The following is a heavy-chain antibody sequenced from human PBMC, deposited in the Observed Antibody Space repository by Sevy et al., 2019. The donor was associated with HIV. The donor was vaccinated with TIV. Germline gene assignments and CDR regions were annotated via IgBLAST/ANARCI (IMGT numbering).Heavy chain of an antibody. CDR1: GFTFSTYA. CDR3: ARDQLGSIDY. Sequence: GGSLRLSCAVSGFTFSTYAMHWVRQAPGKGLECVAIVSSDGSEINYADSVKGRSTISRDNSRNTLYLQMNSLRTEDTALYYCARDQLGSIDYWGQGTLVTVSS. CDR2: VSSDGSEI. J-gene: IGHJ4*02. D-gene: IGHD7-27*01. V-gene: IGHV3-30-3*01.